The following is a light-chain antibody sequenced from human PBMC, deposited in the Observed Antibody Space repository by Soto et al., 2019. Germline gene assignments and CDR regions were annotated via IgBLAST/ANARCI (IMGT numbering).Light chain of an antibody. CDR2: KAS. CDR3: QQYFRHAT. V-gene: IGKV1-5*03. Sequence: DIQITQSPSTLSASVGDRVTITCRASQSISSWLAWYQQKPGKAPKLLIYKASSLESGVPSRFSGSGSGTEFTLTISSLQPDDFATYYCQQYFRHATFGQGTKVDIK. J-gene: IGKJ1*01. CDR1: QSISSW.